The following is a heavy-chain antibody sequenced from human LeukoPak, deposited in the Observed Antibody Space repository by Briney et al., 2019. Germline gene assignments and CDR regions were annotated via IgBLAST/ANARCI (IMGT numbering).Heavy chain of an antibody. Sequence: VASVKVSCKASGYTFTSYDINWVRQAPGLGLEWMGWMNFNSGNTGYAQKFQGRVTMTRNTSISTAYMELSSLRSEDTAVYYCARGGGAYYYDNSGCYRLGFDYWGQGTLVTVSS. CDR3: ARGGGAYYYDNSGCYRLGFDY. J-gene: IGHJ4*02. V-gene: IGHV1-8*01. CDR1: GYTFTSYD. D-gene: IGHD3-22*01. CDR2: MNFNSGNT.